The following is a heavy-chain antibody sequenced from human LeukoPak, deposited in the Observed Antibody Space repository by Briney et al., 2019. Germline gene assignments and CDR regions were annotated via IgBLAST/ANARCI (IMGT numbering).Heavy chain of an antibody. CDR2: IYHSAGT. Sequence: SEALSLTCTVSGVSVTNDDYFWSWTRQSPGEGLEWIGYIYHSAGTYYNPSHKSRATLSIDTSRNQFSLKLSSVTAADTAVYYCARGSDGGNSLRYFDYWGQGTLVTVSS. D-gene: IGHD4-23*01. CDR3: ARGSDGGNSLRYFDY. J-gene: IGHJ4*02. V-gene: IGHV4-30-4*01. CDR1: GVSVTNDDYF.